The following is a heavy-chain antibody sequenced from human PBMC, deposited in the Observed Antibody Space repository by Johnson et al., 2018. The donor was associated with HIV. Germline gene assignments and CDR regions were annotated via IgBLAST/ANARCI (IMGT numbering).Heavy chain of an antibody. Sequence: VQLVESGGGLVQPGRSLRLSCTASGFTFGDYAMKWVRQAPGKGLEWVGFIGSKAYGGTTEYAASVKGRFTISRDDSKNSLYLQMNSLRAEDTAVYYCAKNARNYYDTWGQGTMVTVSS. CDR1: GFTFGDYA. J-gene: IGHJ3*02. CDR3: AKNARNYYDT. D-gene: IGHD3-10*01. CDR2: IGSKAYGGTT. V-gene: IGHV3-49*04.